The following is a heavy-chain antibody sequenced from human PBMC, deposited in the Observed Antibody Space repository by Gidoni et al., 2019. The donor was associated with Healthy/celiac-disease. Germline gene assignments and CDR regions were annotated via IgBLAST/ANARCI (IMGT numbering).Heavy chain of an antibody. J-gene: IGHJ4*02. CDR3: ARVQQTTIDY. Sequence: QVQLQESGPGLVKPSETLSLTCTVSGGSISSYYWSWIRQPPGKGLEWIGYIYYSGSTNYNPSLKSRVTISVDTSKNQFSLKLSSVTAADTAVYYCARVQQTTIDYWGQGTLVTVSS. CDR1: GGSISSYY. D-gene: IGHD4-17*01. V-gene: IGHV4-59*01. CDR2: IYYSGST.